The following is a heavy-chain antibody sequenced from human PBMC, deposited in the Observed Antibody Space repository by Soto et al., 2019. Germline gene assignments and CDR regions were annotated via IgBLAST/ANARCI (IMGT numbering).Heavy chain of an antibody. J-gene: IGHJ6*02. V-gene: IGHV1-2*04. CDR1: GYTFTGYY. CDR2: INPNSGGT. CDR3: AREGTYCSSTSCSKFRGMDV. Sequence: GASVKVSCKASGYTFTGYYMHWVRQAPGQGHEWMGWINPNSGGTNYAQKFQGWVTMTRDTSISTAYMELSRLRSDDTAVYYCAREGTYCSSTSCSKFRGMDVWGQGTTVTVSS. D-gene: IGHD2-2*01.